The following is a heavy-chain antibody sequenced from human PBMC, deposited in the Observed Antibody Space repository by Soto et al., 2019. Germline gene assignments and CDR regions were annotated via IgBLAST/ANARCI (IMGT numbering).Heavy chain of an antibody. D-gene: IGHD2-2*01. Sequence: SETLSLTCAVYGGSVSGDYWSWIRQRPGKGLGWIGESNLSGSTNYNPSPNRRLTISVDTSKNHFSLKLRSVTGADTAVYYCVRGLPRAVPALVAAQKNWFDPWGQGNLVTVSS. V-gene: IGHV4-34*01. CDR3: VRGLPRAVPALVAAQKNWFDP. CDR2: SNLSGST. J-gene: IGHJ5*02. CDR1: GGSVSGDY.